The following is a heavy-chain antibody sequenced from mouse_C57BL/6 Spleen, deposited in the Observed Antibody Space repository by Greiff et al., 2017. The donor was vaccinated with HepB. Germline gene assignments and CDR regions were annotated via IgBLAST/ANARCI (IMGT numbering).Heavy chain of an antibody. D-gene: IGHD1-1*02. Sequence: VQLQQSGAELVRPGASVKLSCKASGYTFTDYYINWVKQRPGQGLEWIARIYPGSGNTYYNEKFKGKATLTAEKSSSTAYMQLSSLTSEDSAVYFCARGGDWYYFDYWGQGTTLTVSS. CDR1: GYTFTDYY. V-gene: IGHV1-76*01. CDR2: IYPGSGNT. CDR3: ARGGDWYYFDY. J-gene: IGHJ2*01.